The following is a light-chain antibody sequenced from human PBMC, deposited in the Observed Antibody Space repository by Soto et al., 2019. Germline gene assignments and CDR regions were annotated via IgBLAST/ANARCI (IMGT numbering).Light chain of an antibody. CDR2: DVS. J-gene: IGLJ1*01. CDR1: SSDVGGYNY. V-gene: IGLV2-11*01. Sequence: QSVLTQPRSVSGSPGQSVTISCTGTSSDVGGYNYVSWYQQHPGKAPKLIIYDVSKRPSGVPDRFSGSKSGNTASLTISGLQAEDEADYYCCSYAGSYTLYVFGTGTKV. CDR3: CSYAGSYTLYV.